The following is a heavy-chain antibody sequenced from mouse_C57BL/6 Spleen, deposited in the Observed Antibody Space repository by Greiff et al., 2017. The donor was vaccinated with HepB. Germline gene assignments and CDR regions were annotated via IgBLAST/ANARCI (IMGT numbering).Heavy chain of an antibody. J-gene: IGHJ3*01. CDR1: GYTFTSYG. D-gene: IGHD1-1*01. V-gene: IGHV1-81*01. CDR2: IYPRSGNT. Sequence: VQRVESGAELARPGASVKLSCKASGYTFTSYGISWVKQRTGQGLEWIGEIYPRSGNTYYNEKFKGKATLTADKSSSTAYMELRSLTSEDSAVYFCARWDYGSSLFAYWGQGTLVTVSA. CDR3: ARWDYGSSLFAY.